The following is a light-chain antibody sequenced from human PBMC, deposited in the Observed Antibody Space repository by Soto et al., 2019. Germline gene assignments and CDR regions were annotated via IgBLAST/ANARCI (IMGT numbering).Light chain of an antibody. Sequence: EIVLTQSPGTLSLSPGERATLSCRASQSVSSSYLAWYQQKPGQAPRLLIYGASSRATGIPDRFSGSGYGTDFTLPIRRLEPEDFAVYYCQQYGSSPWTFGQGTKVEIK. J-gene: IGKJ1*01. CDR1: QSVSSSY. CDR2: GAS. V-gene: IGKV3-20*01. CDR3: QQYGSSPWT.